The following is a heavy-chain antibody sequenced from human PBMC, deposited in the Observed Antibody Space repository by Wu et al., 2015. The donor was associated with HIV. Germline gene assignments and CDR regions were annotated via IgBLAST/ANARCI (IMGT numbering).Heavy chain of an antibody. Sequence: QVQLVQSGAEVKKPGASMKISCGTSGYSFTNYYIHWVRQAPGQGPEWMAWINPSGGATIYAESFEGRVTVTRDTSMKAVYMELSSLRSGDTAIYYCARDAAPITTEFDFWGQGTLITVSS. V-gene: IGHV1-2*02. CDR3: ARDAAPITTEFDF. J-gene: IGHJ4*02. D-gene: IGHD4-17*01. CDR1: GYSFTNYY. CDR2: INPSGGAT.